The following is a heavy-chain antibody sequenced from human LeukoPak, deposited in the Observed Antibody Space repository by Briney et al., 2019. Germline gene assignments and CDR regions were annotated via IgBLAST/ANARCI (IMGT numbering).Heavy chain of an antibody. Sequence: SETLCLTCTVSGGSISSYYWSWIRQPPGKGLEWIGYIYYSGSTNYNPSLKSGGTISVDTSKNPFSLKLSTVTAADTAVYYCARGSITYYYGSGSLKYYYYYYMDVWGKGTTVTVPS. D-gene: IGHD3-10*01. CDR3: ARGSITYYYGSGSLKYYYYYYMDV. CDR1: GGSISSYY. V-gene: IGHV4-59*12. CDR2: IYYSGST. J-gene: IGHJ6*03.